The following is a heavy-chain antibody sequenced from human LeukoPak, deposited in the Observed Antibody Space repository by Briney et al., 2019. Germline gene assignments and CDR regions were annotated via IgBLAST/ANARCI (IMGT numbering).Heavy chain of an antibody. Sequence: PSETLSLTCTVSGGSISSSSYYWGWIRQPPGKGLEWIGSIYYSGSTYYNPSLKSRVTISVDTSKNQFSLKLSSVTAADTAVYYCASFGMTTVTLYGMDVWGQGTTVTVSS. V-gene: IGHV4-39*01. J-gene: IGHJ6*02. D-gene: IGHD4-17*01. CDR2: IYYSGST. CDR3: ASFGMTTVTLYGMDV. CDR1: GGSISSSSYY.